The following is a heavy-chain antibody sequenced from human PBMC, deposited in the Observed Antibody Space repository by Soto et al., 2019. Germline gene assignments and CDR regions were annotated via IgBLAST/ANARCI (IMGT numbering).Heavy chain of an antibody. CDR1: GFTFSSYD. CDR2: ISSNGGTT. Sequence: EVQLAESGGGMVQPGGSLRLSCVASGFTFSSYDMHWVRQAPGKGLEYVSSISSNGGTTYYXNSVKGRFTISRDNSKXXXXXXXXXXRXXXXXVXYCVRRVSGNYDYWGQGTLVTVSS. V-gene: IGHV3-64*01. J-gene: IGHJ4*02. D-gene: IGHD1-7*01. CDR3: VRRVSGNYDY.